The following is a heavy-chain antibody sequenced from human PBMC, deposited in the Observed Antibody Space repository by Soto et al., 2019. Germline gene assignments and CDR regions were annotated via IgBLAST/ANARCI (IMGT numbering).Heavy chain of an antibody. J-gene: IGHJ3*02. CDR3: ARPNHYGRNDAFDI. CDR1: GGTFSSYA. V-gene: IGHV1-69*12. D-gene: IGHD4-17*01. CDR2: IIPIFGTA. Sequence: QVQLVQSGAEVKKPGSSVKVSCKASGGTFSSYAISWVRQAPGQGLEWMGGIIPIFGTANYEQKFQGRVTITADESTSTAYMALSSLRAEDTGVYYCARPNHYGRNDAFDICGQETMVTVSS.